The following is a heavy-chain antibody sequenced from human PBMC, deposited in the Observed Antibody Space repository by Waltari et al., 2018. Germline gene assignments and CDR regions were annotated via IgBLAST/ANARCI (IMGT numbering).Heavy chain of an antibody. CDR1: GDSISSSGYF. CDR3: ARFSKSANWFDP. J-gene: IGHJ5*02. V-gene: IGHV4-39*01. D-gene: IGHD3-3*02. Sequence: QLQLQESGPALVKPSETLSLTCTVPGDSISSSGYFWGWIRQSPGKGLEWIGSIYYTGSTYYNPSLMSRVTISADTSKNQFSLNLSSVTAADTAVFYCARFSKSANWFDPWGQGTLVTVAS. CDR2: IYYTGST.